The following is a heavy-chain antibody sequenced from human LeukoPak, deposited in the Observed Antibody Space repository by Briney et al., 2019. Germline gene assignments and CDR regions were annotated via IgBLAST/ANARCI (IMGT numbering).Heavy chain of an antibody. V-gene: IGHV1-18*01. Sequence: ASVKVSCKASGYTFTSYGISWVRQAPGQGLEWMGWISAYNGNTNYAQKLQGRVTMTTDTSTSTAYMELRSLRAEDTAVYYCAKGGGYEAQYYYYYLDVWGKGTTVTISS. D-gene: IGHD5-12*01. CDR1: GYTFTSYG. CDR3: AKGGGYEAQYYYYYLDV. CDR2: ISAYNGNT. J-gene: IGHJ6*03.